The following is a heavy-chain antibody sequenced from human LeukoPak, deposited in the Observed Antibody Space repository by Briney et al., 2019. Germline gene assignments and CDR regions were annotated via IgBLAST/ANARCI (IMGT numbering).Heavy chain of an antibody. J-gene: IGHJ4*02. CDR2: INNVGSHI. V-gene: IGHV3-21*04. CDR3: AKDSPVATR. CDR1: GFTFSSSA. D-gene: IGHD2-15*01. Sequence: GGSLRLSCAASGFTFSSSAMNWVRQAPGKGLEWVSSINNVGSHIYYADSVKGRFTISRDNAKNSLYLQMNSLRAEDTAVYYCAKDSPVATRWGQGTLVTVSS.